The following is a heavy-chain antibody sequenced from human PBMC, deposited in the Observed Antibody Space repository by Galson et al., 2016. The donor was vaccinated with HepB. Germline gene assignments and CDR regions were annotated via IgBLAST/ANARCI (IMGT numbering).Heavy chain of an antibody. CDR2: VSDDGYSK. D-gene: IGHD4-17*01. CDR1: GFFFSNYG. V-gene: IGHV3-30*18. CDR3: AKDVYTSVIQYGMDV. Sequence: SLRLSCAASGFFFSNYGMHWVRQAPGKGLAWVAVVSDDGYSKYYADSVKGRFTISRDKSKTTMYLQMSSLRVEDTAVYYCAKDVYTSVIQYGMDVWGQGTTVTVSS. J-gene: IGHJ6*02.